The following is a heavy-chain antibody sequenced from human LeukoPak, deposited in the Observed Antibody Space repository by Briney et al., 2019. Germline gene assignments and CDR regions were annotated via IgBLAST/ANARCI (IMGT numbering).Heavy chain of an antibody. J-gene: IGHJ6*03. CDR2: IYYSGTT. CDR1: GGSISSYY. CDR3: ARVTWGGYYYYMDV. Sequence: KSSQTLSLTCTVSGGSISSYYWSWIRQPPGKGLKWIGDIYYSGTTNYNPSLETRVTISVDTSKNQFSLRLSSVTAADTAVYYCARVTWGGYYYYMDVWGKGTTVTVSS. D-gene: IGHD3-16*01. V-gene: IGHV4-59*01.